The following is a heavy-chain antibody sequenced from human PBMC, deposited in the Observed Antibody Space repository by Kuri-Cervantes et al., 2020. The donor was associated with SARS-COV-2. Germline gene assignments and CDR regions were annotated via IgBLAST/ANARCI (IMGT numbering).Heavy chain of an antibody. J-gene: IGHJ3*02. CDR2: IYYSGST. CDR1: GGSISSYY. CDR3: ARDSGYSYAEGAFDI. D-gene: IGHD5-18*01. V-gene: IGHV4-59*01. Sequence: SETLSLTCTVSGGSISSYYWSWIRQPPGKGLEWIGYIYYSGSTNYNPSLKSRVTISVDTSKNQFSLKLSSVTAADTAVYYCARDSGYSYAEGAFDIWGQGTMVTVSS.